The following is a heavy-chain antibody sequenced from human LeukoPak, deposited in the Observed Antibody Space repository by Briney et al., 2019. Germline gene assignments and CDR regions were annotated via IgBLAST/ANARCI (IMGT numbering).Heavy chain of an antibody. D-gene: IGHD4-17*01. J-gene: IGHJ5*02. CDR2: IWYNGSNK. V-gene: IGHV3-33*01. CDR3: SRGGYGDYNNLFDP. CDR1: GFTFSSFG. Sequence: GGSLRLSCAASGFTFSSFGMHWVRQAPGKGLEWVADIWYNGSNKYYAESVKGRFTISRDNSKNTLYLQMNSLRAEDTAVYYWSRGGYGDYNNLFDPWGQGTLVIVSS.